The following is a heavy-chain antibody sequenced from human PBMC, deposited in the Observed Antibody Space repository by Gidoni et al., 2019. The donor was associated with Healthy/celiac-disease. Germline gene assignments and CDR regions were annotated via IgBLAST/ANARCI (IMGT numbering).Heavy chain of an antibody. Sequence: QVQLVESGGGVVQPGRSLRLSCAASGFTFSSYAMHWVRQAPGKGLEWVAVISYDGSNKYYADSVKGRFTISRDNSKNTLYLQMNSLRAEDTAVYYCARSIVGATSYYFDYWGQGTLVTVSS. CDR1: GFTFSSYA. J-gene: IGHJ4*02. CDR3: ARSIVGATSYYFDY. D-gene: IGHD1-26*01. V-gene: IGHV3-30-3*01. CDR2: ISYDGSNK.